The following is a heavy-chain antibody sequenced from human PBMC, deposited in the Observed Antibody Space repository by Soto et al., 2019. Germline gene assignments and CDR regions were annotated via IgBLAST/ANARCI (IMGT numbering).Heavy chain of an antibody. J-gene: IGHJ4*02. V-gene: IGHV3-30*03. Sequence: QVQLVESGGGVVQPGRSLRLSCAASGVTFSSYGMHWVRQAPGTGLEWVAVISYDGSNKYYADSVKGRFTISRDDSKYTLYLQMNSLRPEDTAVYYCAIEKSTRGYSFLVDYWGQGTLVTVSS. CDR3: AIEKSTRGYSFLVDY. D-gene: IGHD5-18*01. CDR1: GVTFSSYG. CDR2: ISYDGSNK.